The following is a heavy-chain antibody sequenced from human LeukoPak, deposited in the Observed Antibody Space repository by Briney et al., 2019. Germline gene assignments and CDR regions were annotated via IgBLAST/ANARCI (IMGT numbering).Heavy chain of an antibody. V-gene: IGHV3-23*01. CDR2: ITSGGGT. CDR3: AKSVGSGSYYNNDC. CDR1: GFTFSSYA. D-gene: IGHD3-10*01. J-gene: IGHJ4*02. Sequence: GVSLRLSCAASGFTFSSYAMTWVRQAPGQGLEWVSGITSGGGTYYADSVKGRFTISRDNSKNTLYVQMNSLRAEDTAVYYCAKSVGSGSYYNNDCWGQGTLVTVSS.